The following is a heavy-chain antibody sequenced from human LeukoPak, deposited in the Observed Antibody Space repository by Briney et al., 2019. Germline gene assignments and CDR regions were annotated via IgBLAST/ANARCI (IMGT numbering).Heavy chain of an antibody. CDR1: GGSFSGYY. D-gene: IGHD6-19*01. Sequence: SETLSLTCAVYGGSFSGYYWSWIRQPPGKGLEWIGEINHSGSTNYNPSLESRVTISVDTSKNQFSLKLSSVTAADTAVYYCARGGKINYSSGWYLNWFDPWGQGTLVTVSS. J-gene: IGHJ5*02. CDR3: ARGGKINYSSGWYLNWFDP. V-gene: IGHV4-34*01. CDR2: INHSGST.